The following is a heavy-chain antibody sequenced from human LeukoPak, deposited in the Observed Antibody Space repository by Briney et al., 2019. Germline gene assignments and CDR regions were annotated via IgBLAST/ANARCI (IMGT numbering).Heavy chain of an antibody. Sequence: SETLSLTCTVSGGSISSYYWSWIRQPPGKGLEWIGYIYYSGSTNYNPSLKSRVTISVDTSKNQFSLKLSSVTAADTAVYYCARLGRGSFLSYFDYWGQGTLVTVSS. J-gene: IGHJ4*02. CDR3: ARLGRGSFLSYFDY. D-gene: IGHD1-26*01. V-gene: IGHV4-59*01. CDR1: GGSISSYY. CDR2: IYYSGST.